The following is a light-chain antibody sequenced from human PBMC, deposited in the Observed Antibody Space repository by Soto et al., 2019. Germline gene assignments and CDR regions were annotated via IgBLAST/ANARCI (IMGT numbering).Light chain of an antibody. CDR1: QGISSW. CDR2: AAS. V-gene: IGKV1-12*01. J-gene: IGKJ2*01. Sequence: DIQMTQSPSSVSASVGDRVTITCRASQGISSWLAWYHQKPGKAPKLLIYAASSLQSWVPSRFSGSGAGKDLPLSISSLHPEDFATYYCQQGNSFPQTFGQGTKLEIK. CDR3: QQGNSFPQT.